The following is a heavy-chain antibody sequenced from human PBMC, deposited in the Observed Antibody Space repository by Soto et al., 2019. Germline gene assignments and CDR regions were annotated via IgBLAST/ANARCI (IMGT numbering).Heavy chain of an antibody. V-gene: IGHV1-69*02. J-gene: IGHJ3*02. CDR3: ARDLREITMSPYSSGWYGIAFDI. CDR1: GGTFSSYT. CDR2: IIPIVNIA. Sequence: QVQLVQSGAEVKKPGSSVKVSCKASGGTFSSYTIGWVRQAPGQGLEWMGRIIPIVNIANYAQKFQGRVTISANKSTSTAYMELSSRSSEDTAVYYCARDLREITMSPYSSGWYGIAFDIWGQGTMVTVSS. D-gene: IGHD6-19*01.